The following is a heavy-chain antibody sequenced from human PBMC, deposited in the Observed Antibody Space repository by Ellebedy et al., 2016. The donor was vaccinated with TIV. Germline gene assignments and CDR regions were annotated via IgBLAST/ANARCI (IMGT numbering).Heavy chain of an antibody. D-gene: IGHD2-2*01. Sequence: AASVKVSCKASGGTFSSYAISWVRQAPGQGLEWMGGIIPIFGTANYAQKFQGRVTITADESTSTAYMELSSLRSEDTAVYYCARDGDYCSSASCYGYDYWGQGTLVTVSS. CDR1: GGTFSSYA. CDR3: ARDGDYCSSASCYGYDY. J-gene: IGHJ4*02. V-gene: IGHV1-69*13. CDR2: IIPIFGTA.